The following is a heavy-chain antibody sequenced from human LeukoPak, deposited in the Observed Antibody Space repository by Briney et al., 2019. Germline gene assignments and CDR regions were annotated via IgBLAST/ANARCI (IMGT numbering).Heavy chain of an antibody. CDR1: GYTFTGYY. V-gene: IGHV1-2*04. J-gene: IGHJ4*02. D-gene: IGHD1-26*01. Sequence: HRASVKVSCKASGYTFTGYYMHWVRQAPGQGLEWMGWINPNSGGTNYAQKFQGWVTMTRDTSISTAYMELTRLRSDDTAVYYCARDLHSGGFDYWGQGTLVTVSS. CDR2: INPNSGGT. CDR3: ARDLHSGGFDY.